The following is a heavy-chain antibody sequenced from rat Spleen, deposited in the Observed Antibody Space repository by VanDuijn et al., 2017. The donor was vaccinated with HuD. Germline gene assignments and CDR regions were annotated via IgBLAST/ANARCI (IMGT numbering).Heavy chain of an antibody. Sequence: EVQLQESGPGLVKPSQSLSLTCSVTGYSITSNYWGWIRKFPGNKMEWMGYISYSGSTSYNPSLKSRIYITRDTSKNQFFLQLNFVTTEDTATYYCARCRSSIAAIGDYWGQGVMVTVSS. CDR2: ISYSGST. CDR1: GYSITSNY. J-gene: IGHJ2*01. V-gene: IGHV3-1*01. D-gene: IGHD1-2*01. CDR3: ARCRSSIAAIGDY.